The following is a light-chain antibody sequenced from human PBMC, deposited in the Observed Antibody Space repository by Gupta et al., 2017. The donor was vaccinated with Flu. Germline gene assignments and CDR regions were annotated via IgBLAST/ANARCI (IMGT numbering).Light chain of an antibody. CDR1: QDISNY. Sequence: DIQMTEPPSSLSASVGDRVTITCQASQDISNYLNWYQQKPGKAPKLLIYDASNLETGVPSRFSGSGSWTDFTFTISSLQPEDIATYYCQQYDNLLPGTFGQGTRLEIK. V-gene: IGKV1-33*01. J-gene: IGKJ5*01. CDR2: DAS. CDR3: QQYDNLLPGT.